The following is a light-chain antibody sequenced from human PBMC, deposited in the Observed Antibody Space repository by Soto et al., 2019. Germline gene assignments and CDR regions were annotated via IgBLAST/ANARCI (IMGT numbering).Light chain of an antibody. J-gene: IGKJ1*01. V-gene: IGKV3-15*01. Sequence: EIVMTQSPVTLSVSPGERATLSCRASHHVATNLAWYQQKPGQPPRLLIYGASTRATGVSARFSGSGSGTEFTLTISSLQSADFAVYYCQQYTDRPPWTFGQGTRV. CDR1: HHVATN. CDR3: QQYTDRPPWT. CDR2: GAS.